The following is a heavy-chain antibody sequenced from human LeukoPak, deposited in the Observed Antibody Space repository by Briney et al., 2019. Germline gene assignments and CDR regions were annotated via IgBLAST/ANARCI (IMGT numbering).Heavy chain of an antibody. V-gene: IGHV4-59*08. CDR1: GGSISGYY. D-gene: IGHD1-1*01. CDR2: IYYSGTT. Sequence: SETLSLTCSVSGGSISGYYWSWLRQPPGKGLEWIAYIYYSGTTNYNPSLKSRVTISVDASNNQFSLRLSSVTAADTAVYYRATKNDYYYYTDVWGKGTTVTVSS. J-gene: IGHJ6*03. CDR3: ATKNDYYYYTDV.